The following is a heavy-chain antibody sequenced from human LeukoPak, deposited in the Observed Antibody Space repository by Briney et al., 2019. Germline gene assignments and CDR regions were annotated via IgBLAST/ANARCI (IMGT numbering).Heavy chain of an antibody. CDR2: IHHSGST. V-gene: IGHV4-4*02. J-gene: IGHJ4*02. CDR3: AKEAKYYDILIGYYRSFYYFDY. Sequence: SGTLSLTCAVSGGSISSTNWWSWVRQPPGKGLEWIGEIHHSGSTNYNPSLMSRVTISVDKSKNQFSLKLNSVTAADTAVYNCAKEAKYYDILIGYYRSFYYFDYWGQGTLISVSS. CDR1: GGSISSTNW. D-gene: IGHD3-9*01.